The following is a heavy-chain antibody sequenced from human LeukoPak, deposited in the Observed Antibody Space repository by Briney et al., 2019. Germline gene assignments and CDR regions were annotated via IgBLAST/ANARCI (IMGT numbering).Heavy chain of an antibody. CDR2: ITGGGGST. J-gene: IGHJ4*02. CDR3: AKYYYDTSGYYSAGYFDY. CDR1: GFTFSSYA. D-gene: IGHD3-22*01. V-gene: IGHV3-23*01. Sequence: GGSLRLSCAASGFTFSSYAMSWVRQAPGKGLEWVSFITGGGGSTYYADSVKGRFTISRDNSKNTLYVQMNILRAEDTAVYYCAKYYYDTSGYYSAGYFDYWGQGSLVTVSS.